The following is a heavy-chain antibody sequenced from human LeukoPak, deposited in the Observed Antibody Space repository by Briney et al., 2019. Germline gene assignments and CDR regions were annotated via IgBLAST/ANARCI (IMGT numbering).Heavy chain of an antibody. CDR3: ARDHDSSGYYYVLPSWCDY. CDR2: IKPDGSER. Sequence: GGSLRLSCVASGFTLSNYWMNWVRQAPGKGLEWVANIKPDGSERYYVDSVKGRFTISRDNSKNTLYLQMNSLRAEDTAVYYCARDHDSSGYYYVLPSWCDYWGQGTLVTVSS. J-gene: IGHJ4*02. D-gene: IGHD3-22*01. V-gene: IGHV3-7*01. CDR1: GFTLSNYW.